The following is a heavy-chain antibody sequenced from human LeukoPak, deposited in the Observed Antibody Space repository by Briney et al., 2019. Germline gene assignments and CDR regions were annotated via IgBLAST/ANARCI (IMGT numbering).Heavy chain of an antibody. CDR2: ISGDSGST. D-gene: IGHD2-2*01. CDR1: GFSFDDSA. V-gene: IGHV3-43*02. CDR3: AKSQGYCSSTSCRPYSTTWPFNY. J-gene: IGHJ4*02. Sequence: GGSLRLSCAASGFSFDDSAMHWVRQAPGKGLEWVSLISGDSGSTYYADPVKGRFTISRDNGKNSLYLQMNSLRIEDTALYYCAKSQGYCSSTSCRPYSTTWPFNYWGQGTLVTVAS.